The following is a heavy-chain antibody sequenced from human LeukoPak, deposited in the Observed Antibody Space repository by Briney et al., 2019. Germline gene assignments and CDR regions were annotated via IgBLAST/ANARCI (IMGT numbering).Heavy chain of an antibody. CDR1: GFTFSGSA. D-gene: IGHD3-22*01. CDR3: TRHYYDSSDLGVAYFDY. V-gene: IGHV3-73*01. CDR2: IRSKANSYAT. Sequence: GGSLRLSCAASGFTFSGSAMHWVRQASGKGLEWVGRIRSKANSYATAYAASVKGRFTISRDDSKNTAYLQMNSLRTEDTAVYYCTRHYYDSSDLGVAYFDYWGQGTLVTVSS. J-gene: IGHJ4*02.